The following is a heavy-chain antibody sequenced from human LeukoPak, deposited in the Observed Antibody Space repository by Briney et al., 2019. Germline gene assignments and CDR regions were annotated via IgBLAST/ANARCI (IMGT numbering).Heavy chain of an antibody. CDR3: ARDAFTIFGVVTISWYFDL. D-gene: IGHD3-3*01. CDR1: GYTFTGYY. J-gene: IGHJ2*01. V-gene: IGHV1-46*01. Sequence: GASVKVSCKASGYTFTGYYMHWVRQAPGQGLEWMGIINPSGGSTSYAQKFQGRVTMTRDTSTSTVYMELSSLRSEDTAVYYCARDAFTIFGVVTISWYFDLWGRGTLVTVSS. CDR2: INPSGGST.